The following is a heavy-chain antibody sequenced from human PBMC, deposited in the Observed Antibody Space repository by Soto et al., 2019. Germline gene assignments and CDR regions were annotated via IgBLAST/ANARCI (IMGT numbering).Heavy chain of an antibody. CDR3: ARGVCYDFWSGNYYYYGMDV. Sequence: PSETLSLTCAVYGGSFSGYYWSWIRQPPGKGLEWIGEINHSGSTNYNPSLKSRVTISVDTSKNQFSLKLSSVTAADTAVYYCARGVCYDFWSGNYYYYGMDVWGQGTTVTVSS. V-gene: IGHV4-34*01. J-gene: IGHJ6*02. D-gene: IGHD3-3*01. CDR1: GGSFSGYY. CDR2: INHSGST.